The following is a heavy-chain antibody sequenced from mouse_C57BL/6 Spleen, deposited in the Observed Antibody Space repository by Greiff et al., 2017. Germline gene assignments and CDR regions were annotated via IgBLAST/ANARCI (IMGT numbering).Heavy chain of an antibody. Sequence: QVQLQQPGAELVKPGASVKMSCKASGYTFTSYWITWVKQRPGQGLEWIGDIYPGSGSTNYNETFKSKATLTVDTSSSTAYIQLSSLASEDSAIYYCARTLGRRAYYGSSYDAMDYWGQGTSVTVSS. CDR1: GYTFTSYW. CDR3: ARTLGRRAYYGSSYDAMDY. CDR2: IYPGSGST. D-gene: IGHD1-1*01. V-gene: IGHV1-55*01. J-gene: IGHJ4*01.